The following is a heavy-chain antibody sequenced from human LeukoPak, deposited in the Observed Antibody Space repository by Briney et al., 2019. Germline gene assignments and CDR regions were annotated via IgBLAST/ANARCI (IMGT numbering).Heavy chain of an antibody. J-gene: IGHJ4*02. CDR1: GFTFSSYS. V-gene: IGHV3-48*04. D-gene: IGHD3-10*01. CDR3: ARAPPPQSLLWFGELAFDY. CDR2: ISSSSSTI. Sequence: GGSLRLSCAASGFTFSSYSMNWVRQAPGKGLEWVSYISSSSSTIYYADSVKGRFTISRDNAKNSLYLQMNSLRAEDTAVYYCARAPPPQSLLWFGELAFDYWGQGTLVTVSS.